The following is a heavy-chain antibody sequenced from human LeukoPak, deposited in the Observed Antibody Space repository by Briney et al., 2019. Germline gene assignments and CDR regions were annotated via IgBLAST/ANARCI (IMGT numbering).Heavy chain of an antibody. CDR2: MNPNSGNT. CDR1: GYTFTSYD. CDR3: ARVFSITMVRGVIYRWTPSGLYY. Sequence: ASVKVSCKASGYTFTSYDINWVRQATGQGLEWMGWMNPNSGNTGYAQKFQGRVTMTRNTSISTAYMELSSLRSEDAAVYYCARVFSITMVRGVIYRWTPSGLYYWGQGTLVTVSS. V-gene: IGHV1-8*01. J-gene: IGHJ4*02. D-gene: IGHD3-10*01.